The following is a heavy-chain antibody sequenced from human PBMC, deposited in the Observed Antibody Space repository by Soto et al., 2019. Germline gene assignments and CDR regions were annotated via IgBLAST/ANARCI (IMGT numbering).Heavy chain of an antibody. CDR1: GYTFTSYG. CDR3: ARDAWWQLGYYYYYGMDV. Sequence: GASVKVSCEASGYTFTSYGISWVRQAPGQGLEWMGWISAYNGNTNYAQKLQGRVTMTTDTSTSTAYMELRSLRSDDTAVYYCARDAWWQLGYYYYYGMDVWGQGTTVTVSS. D-gene: IGHD2-15*01. J-gene: IGHJ6*02. V-gene: IGHV1-18*01. CDR2: ISAYNGNT.